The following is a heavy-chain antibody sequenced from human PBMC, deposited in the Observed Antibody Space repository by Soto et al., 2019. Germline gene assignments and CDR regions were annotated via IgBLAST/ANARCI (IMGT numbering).Heavy chain of an antibody. V-gene: IGHV3-33*01. D-gene: IGHD3-10*01. Sequence: GGSLRLSCAASGFTFSSYGMHWVRQAPGKGLEWVAVIWYDGSNKYYADSVKGRFTISRDNSKNTLYLQMNSLRAEDTAVYYCAREFGELLSEYYYYGMDVWGQGTRVTVSS. CDR2: IWYDGSNK. CDR1: GFTFSSYG. CDR3: AREFGELLSEYYYYGMDV. J-gene: IGHJ6*02.